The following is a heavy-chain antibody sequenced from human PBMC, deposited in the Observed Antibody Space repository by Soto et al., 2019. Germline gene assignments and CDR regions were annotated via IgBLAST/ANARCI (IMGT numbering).Heavy chain of an antibody. CDR2: IIPIFGTA. CDR3: ARNNGDYFAFDI. Sequence: SVKVSCKASGGSFSSYAISWVRQAPGQGLEWMGGIIPIFGTANYAQKFQGRVTITADESTSTAYMELSSLRSEDTAVYYCARNNGDYFAFDIWGQGTMVTVSS. V-gene: IGHV1-69*13. D-gene: IGHD4-17*01. CDR1: GGSFSSYA. J-gene: IGHJ3*02.